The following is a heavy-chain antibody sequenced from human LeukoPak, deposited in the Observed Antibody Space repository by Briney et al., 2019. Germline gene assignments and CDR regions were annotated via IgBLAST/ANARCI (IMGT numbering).Heavy chain of an antibody. CDR2: MNPNSGNT. CDR3: ASGFSSSRFDAFDI. D-gene: IGHD3-22*01. CDR1: GYTFTSYD. J-gene: IGHJ3*02. V-gene: IGHV1-8*01. Sequence: ASVKVSCKASGYTFTSYDINWVRQATGQGLEWMGWMNPNSGNTGYAQKFQGRVTMTRNTSISTAYMELSSLRSEDTAVYYCASGFSSSRFDAFDIWGQGTMVTVSS.